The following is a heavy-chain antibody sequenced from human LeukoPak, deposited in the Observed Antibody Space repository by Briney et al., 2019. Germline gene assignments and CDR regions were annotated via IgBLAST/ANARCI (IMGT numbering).Heavy chain of an antibody. CDR2: IYYSGST. J-gene: IGHJ3*02. CDR1: GGSISSGDYY. CDR3: ARNARTLYYYDSRNAFDI. Sequence: SQTLSLTCTVSGGSISSGDYYWSWIRQPPVKGLEWIGYIYYSGSTYYNPSLKSRATISVDTSKNQFSLKLSSVTAADTAVYYCARNARTLYYYDSRNAFDIWGQGTMVTVSS. V-gene: IGHV4-30-4*08. D-gene: IGHD3-22*01.